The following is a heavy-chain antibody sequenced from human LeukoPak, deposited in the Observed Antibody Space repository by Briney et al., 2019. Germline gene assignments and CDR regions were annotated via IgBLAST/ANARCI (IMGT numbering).Heavy chain of an antibody. CDR2: IKYYGSEQ. V-gene: IGHV3-7*01. Sequence: GGSLRLSCAASGFTFSNYWMSWVRQAPGKGLEWVGHIKYYGSEQYFVDSVKGRFTISRDNAKNSLYLQMNSLRVEDTAVYYCARDRGDGYNYRSPFDYWGHGTLVTVSS. CDR3: ARDRGDGYNYRSPFDY. CDR1: GFTFSNYW. D-gene: IGHD5-24*01. J-gene: IGHJ4*01.